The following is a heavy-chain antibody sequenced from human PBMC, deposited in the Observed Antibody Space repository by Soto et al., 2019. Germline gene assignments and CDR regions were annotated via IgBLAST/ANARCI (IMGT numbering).Heavy chain of an antibody. CDR3: AFTSSSTSSTGRYFDY. CDR1: GFTFSSYA. J-gene: IGHJ4*02. CDR2: ISNSGGST. Sequence: EVQLLESGGGLVQPGGSLRLSCAASGFTFSSYAMSWVRQAPGKGLEWVSAISNSGGSTHYAGSVKGRFTISRDSSKNTLYLQMNSLRAEYMAVYYCAFTSSSTSSTGRYFDYWGQGALVTVSS. V-gene: IGHV3-23*01. D-gene: IGHD2-2*01.